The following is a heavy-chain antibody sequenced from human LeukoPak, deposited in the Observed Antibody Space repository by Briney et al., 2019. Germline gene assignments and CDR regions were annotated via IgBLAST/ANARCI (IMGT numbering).Heavy chain of an antibody. Sequence: GESLKISCKGSGYTFTNYYIAWVRQMPGKGLEWMGIIYPGDSDTRYSPSFQGQVTMSADKSISTAYLQWRSLKASDTAMYYCATLSGWHFYFEYWGQGTLVTVS. CDR1: GYTFTNYY. CDR3: ATLSGWHFYFEY. CDR2: IYPGDSDT. V-gene: IGHV5-51*01. J-gene: IGHJ4*02. D-gene: IGHD6-19*01.